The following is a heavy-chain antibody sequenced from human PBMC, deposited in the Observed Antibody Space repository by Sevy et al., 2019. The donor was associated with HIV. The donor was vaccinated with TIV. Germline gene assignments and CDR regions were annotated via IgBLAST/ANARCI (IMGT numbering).Heavy chain of an antibody. CDR3: AREAGAAAVIDY. J-gene: IGHJ4*02. V-gene: IGHV3-21*01. CDR1: GFTFSSYS. CDR2: ISSSSSYI. Sequence: GGSLRLSCAAPGFTFSSYSMNWVRQAPGKGLEWVSSISSSSSYIYYADSVKGRFTISRDNAKNSLYLQMNSLRAEDTAVYYCAREAGAAAVIDYWGQGTLVTVSS. D-gene: IGHD6-13*01.